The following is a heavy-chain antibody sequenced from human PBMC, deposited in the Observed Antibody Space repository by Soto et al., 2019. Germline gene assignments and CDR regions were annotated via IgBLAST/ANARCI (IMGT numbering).Heavy chain of an antibody. J-gene: IGHJ4*02. CDR3: ARAIPPHS. D-gene: IGHD2-21*01. V-gene: IGHV4-61*05. Sequence: SETLSLTCIVSSGSMSSSIYHWGWIRQPPGKGLEWIGYIYNSESISYNPSLKSRVTISVDMSKNQFSLKLSSVTAADTAVYFCARAIPPHSWGQGTLVTVS. CDR1: SGSMSSSIYH. CDR2: IYNSESI.